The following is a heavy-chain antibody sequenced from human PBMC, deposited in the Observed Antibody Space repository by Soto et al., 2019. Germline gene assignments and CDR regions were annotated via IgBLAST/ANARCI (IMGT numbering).Heavy chain of an antibody. CDR2: MNPNSGNT. CDR3: PKGRSGGGGNWFDP. V-gene: IGHV1-8*01. CDR1: GYTFTSYD. Sequence: QVQLVQSGAEVKKPGASVKVSCKASGYTFTSYDINWVRQATGQGLEWMGWMNPNSGNTALAKKSPGRVTMTRNTPISTAYWELATRRPEDRAVISFPKGRSGGGGNWFDPWGQGTLVTVSS. J-gene: IGHJ5*02. D-gene: IGHD3-10*01.